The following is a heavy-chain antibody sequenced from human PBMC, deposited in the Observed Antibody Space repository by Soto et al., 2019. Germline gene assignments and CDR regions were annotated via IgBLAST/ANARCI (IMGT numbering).Heavy chain of an antibody. CDR2: IWYDGSNK. D-gene: IGHD2-2*01. CDR1: GFTFSSYV. Sequence: GGSLILSCAASGFTFSSYVMHWVRQAPGKGLEWVAVIWYDGSNKYYADSVKGRFTISRDNSKNTLYLQMNSLRAEDTAVYYCARDGEDIVVVPAAPPAPGDYWGQGTLVTVSS. CDR3: ARDGEDIVVVPAAPPAPGDY. J-gene: IGHJ4*02. V-gene: IGHV3-33*01.